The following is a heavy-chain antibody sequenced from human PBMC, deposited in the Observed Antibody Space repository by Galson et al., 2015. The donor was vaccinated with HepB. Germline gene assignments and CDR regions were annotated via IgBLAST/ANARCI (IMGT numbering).Heavy chain of an antibody. D-gene: IGHD3-16*01. Sequence: SLRLSCAASGFTFDDYGMSWVRQAPGKGLEWVSGINWNGGSTGYADSVKGRFTISRDNAKNSLYLQMNSLRAEDTALYYCARVVRTLGFYYGMDVWGQGTTVTVSS. CDR2: INWNGGST. J-gene: IGHJ6*02. CDR1: GFTFDDYG. CDR3: ARVVRTLGFYYGMDV. V-gene: IGHV3-20*04.